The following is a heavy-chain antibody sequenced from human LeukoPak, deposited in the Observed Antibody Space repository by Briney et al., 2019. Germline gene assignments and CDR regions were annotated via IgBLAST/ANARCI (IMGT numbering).Heavy chain of an antibody. V-gene: IGHV3-33*08. Sequence: PGRXXRLXCAASXFTFSSYGMHWVRQAPGKXLXWVAVIWYDGSNKYYADSVKGRFTISRDNSKNTLYLQMNSLRAEDTAVYYCARAVAVAGPDAFDIWGQGTMVTVSS. CDR1: XFTFSSYG. J-gene: IGHJ3*02. CDR3: ARAVAVAGPDAFDI. CDR2: IWYDGSNK. D-gene: IGHD6-19*01.